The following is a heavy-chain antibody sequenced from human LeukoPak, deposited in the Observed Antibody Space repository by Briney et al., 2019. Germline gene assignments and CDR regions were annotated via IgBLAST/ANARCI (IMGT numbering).Heavy chain of an antibody. Sequence: SETLSLTCAVYGGSFSGYYWSWIRQPPGKGLEWIGEINHSGSTNYNPSLKSRVTISVDTSKNQFSLKLSSVTAADTAVYYCARVRFLEWLLDERYYFDYWGQGTLVTVSS. V-gene: IGHV4-34*01. CDR3: ARVRFLEWLLDERYYFDY. J-gene: IGHJ4*02. D-gene: IGHD3-3*01. CDR1: GGSFSGYY. CDR2: INHSGST.